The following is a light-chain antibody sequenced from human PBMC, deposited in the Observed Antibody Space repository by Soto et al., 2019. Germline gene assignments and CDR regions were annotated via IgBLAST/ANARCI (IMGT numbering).Light chain of an antibody. CDR3: QSYDSSLSGSGV. J-gene: IGLJ3*02. Sequence: QSVLTQPPSVSGAPGQRVTISCTGSSSNIGAGYDVHGYQQLPGTAPKLLIYDNSNRPSGVPDRFSGSKSGTSASLAITGLQAEDEADYYCQSYDSSLSGSGVFGGGTKVTVL. V-gene: IGLV1-40*01. CDR2: DNS. CDR1: SSNIGAGYD.